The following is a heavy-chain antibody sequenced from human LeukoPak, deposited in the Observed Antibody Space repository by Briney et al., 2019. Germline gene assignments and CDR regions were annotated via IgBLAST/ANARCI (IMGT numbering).Heavy chain of an antibody. J-gene: IGHJ4*02. CDR1: GYTFTSYA. D-gene: IGHD2-2*01. V-gene: IGHV1-18*01. CDR2: ISAYNGNT. CDR3: ARWEYCSSTSCYDESETFDY. Sequence: GASVKVSCKASGYTFTSYAISWVRQAPGQGLEWMGWISAYNGNTNYAQKYQGRVTMTTDTSTGTAYMELRSLRSDDTAVYYCARWEYCSSTSCYDESETFDYWGQGTLVTVSS.